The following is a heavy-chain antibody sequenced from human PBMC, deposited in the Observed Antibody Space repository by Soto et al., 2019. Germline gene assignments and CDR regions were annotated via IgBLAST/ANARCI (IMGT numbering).Heavy chain of an antibody. D-gene: IGHD1-1*01. CDR3: AKDGWNGGDYYYYGMDV. Sequence: QVQLVESGGGVVQPGRSLRLSCAASGFTFSSYGMHWVRQAPGKGLEWVAVISYDGSNKYYADSVKGRFTISRDNSKNTLYLQMNSLRAEDRAVYYCAKDGWNGGDYYYYGMDVWGQGTTVTVSS. CDR1: GFTFSSYG. CDR2: ISYDGSNK. J-gene: IGHJ6*02. V-gene: IGHV3-30*18.